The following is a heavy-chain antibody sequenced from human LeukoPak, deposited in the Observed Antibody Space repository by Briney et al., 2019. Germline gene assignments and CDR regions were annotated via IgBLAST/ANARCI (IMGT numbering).Heavy chain of an antibody. V-gene: IGHV1-2*02. CDR2: INPNSGGT. D-gene: IGHD3-22*01. J-gene: IGHJ3*02. CDR3: ARWDYYDSRTFDI. Sequence: ASVKVSCKASGYTFTGYYIHWVRQAPGQGLEWMGWINPNSGGTNYAQKFQGRVTMTRDTSISTAYMELRSLRSDDTAVYYCARWDYYDSRTFDIWGQGTMVTVS. CDR1: GYTFTGYY.